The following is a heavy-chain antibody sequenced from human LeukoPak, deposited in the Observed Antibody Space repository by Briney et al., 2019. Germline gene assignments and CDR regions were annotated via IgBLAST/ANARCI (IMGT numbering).Heavy chain of an antibody. CDR1: GGSFSGYY. V-gene: IGHV4-34*01. CDR3: ARGELLWPY. J-gene: IGHJ4*02. Sequence: SETLSLTCAVYGGSFSGYYWSWIRQPPGKGLEWIGEINHSGSTNYNPSLKSRVTISVDTSKNQFSLKLGSVTAAGTAVYYCARGELLWPYWGQGTLVTVSS. D-gene: IGHD3-10*01. CDR2: INHSGST.